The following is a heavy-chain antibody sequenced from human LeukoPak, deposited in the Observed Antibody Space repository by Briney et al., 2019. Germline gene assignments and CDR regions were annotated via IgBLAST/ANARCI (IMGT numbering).Heavy chain of an antibody. CDR2: ISTFNDDT. D-gene: IGHD3-10*01. CDR3: ARFLFGVTNYGMDV. Sequence: ASVKVSCKASGYTFTSYSITWVRQDPGQGLEWMGWISTFNDDTKYPQKFQGRLTMTTDTSTSTAYMELRSLRSDDTAVYYCARFLFGVTNYGMDVWGQGTTVTVS. V-gene: IGHV1-18*01. J-gene: IGHJ6*02. CDR1: GYTFTSYS.